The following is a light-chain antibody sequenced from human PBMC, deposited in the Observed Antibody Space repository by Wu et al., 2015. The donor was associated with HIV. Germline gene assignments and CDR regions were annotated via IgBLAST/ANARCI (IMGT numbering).Light chain of an antibody. J-gene: IGKJ1*01. CDR1: QSVSSSY. CDR2: SAS. V-gene: IGKV3-20*01. CDR3: QQSSNSPWT. Sequence: EIVLTQSPGTMSLSPGDKATLSCRASQSVSSSYLAWYQQKPGQPPRLLIYSASSRATGIPDRFSGSGSGTDFTLSISSLEPEDFAVYYCQQSSNSPWTFGQGTKVEIK.